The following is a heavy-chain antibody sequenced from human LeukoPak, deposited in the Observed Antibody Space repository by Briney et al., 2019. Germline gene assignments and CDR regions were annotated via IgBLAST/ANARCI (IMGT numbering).Heavy chain of an antibody. V-gene: IGHV4-38-2*02. CDR1: GGSISSYY. Sequence: SETLSLTCTVSGGSISSYYWSWIRQPPGKGLEWIGSIYHSGSTYYNPSLKSRVTISVDTSKNQFSLKLSSVTAADTAVYYCARAEGSGSPDAFDIWGQGTMVTVSS. CDR3: ARAEGSGSPDAFDI. J-gene: IGHJ3*02. CDR2: IYHSGST. D-gene: IGHD3-10*01.